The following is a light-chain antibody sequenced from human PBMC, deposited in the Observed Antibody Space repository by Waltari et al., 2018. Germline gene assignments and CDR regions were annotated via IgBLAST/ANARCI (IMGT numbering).Light chain of an antibody. J-gene: IGKJ3*01. V-gene: IGKV1-9*01. CDR2: AAS. CDR1: QDISSY. CDR3: QQLNSFPFT. Sequence: DIQLTQSPSFLSASVGDRVTITCRASQDISSYLAWDQQKPGKAPKLLIYAASTLQSGVPSRFSGSGSGTEFTLTISSLQPEDVATYYCQQLNSFPFTFGPGTKVD.